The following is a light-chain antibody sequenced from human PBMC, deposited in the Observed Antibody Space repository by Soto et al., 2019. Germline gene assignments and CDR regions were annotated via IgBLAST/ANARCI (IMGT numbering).Light chain of an antibody. CDR2: GAS. V-gene: IGKV3-15*01. J-gene: IGKJ1*01. Sequence: EIVLTQSPATVSVSPGERATLSCRASQSVGSNLAWYQQKPGQAPRLLIYGASTRATDVPARFSGSGSGTEFTLTISSLQSEDFAVYYCQQYNNWPETFGQGTKVDIK. CDR1: QSVGSN. CDR3: QQYNNWPET.